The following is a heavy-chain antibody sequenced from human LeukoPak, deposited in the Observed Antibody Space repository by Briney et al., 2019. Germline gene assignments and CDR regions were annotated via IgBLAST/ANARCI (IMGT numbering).Heavy chain of an antibody. V-gene: IGHV3-74*01. J-gene: IGHJ4*02. CDR3: ARDKKTGEASEIDY. D-gene: IGHD7-27*01. CDR1: GFTFSSYW. CDR2: INSDGSTT. Sequence: PGGSLRLSCAASGFTFSSYWMHWVRQAPGKGLVWVSRINSDGSTTNYADSVKGRFTIPRDNAKNTLNLQMNSLRAEDTAVYYCARDKKTGEASEIDYWGQGTLVTVSS.